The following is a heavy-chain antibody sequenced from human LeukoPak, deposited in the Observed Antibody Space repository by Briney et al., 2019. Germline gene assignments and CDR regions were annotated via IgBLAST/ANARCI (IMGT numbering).Heavy chain of an antibody. CDR3: ARDVMRRDGYKFDY. D-gene: IGHD5-24*01. V-gene: IGHV1-69*05. CDR1: GGTFSSYA. Sequence: ASVKVSCKASGGTFSSYAISWVRQAPGQGLEWMGRIIPIFGTANYAQKLQGRVTITTDESTSTAYMELSSLRSEDTAVYYCARDVMRRDGYKFDYWGQGTLVTVSS. J-gene: IGHJ4*02. CDR2: IIPIFGTA.